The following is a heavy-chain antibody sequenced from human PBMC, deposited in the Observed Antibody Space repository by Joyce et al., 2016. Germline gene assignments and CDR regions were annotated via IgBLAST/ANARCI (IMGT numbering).Heavy chain of an antibody. D-gene: IGHD3-22*01. Sequence: EVQLVESGGGLVKPGGSLRISCAASGFTLSTSSMSWFRRAPGKGLEWFSAISSDSTYIFYADSVKGRFTVSRDNAKNSLYLQMNSLRAEDTAVFFCARGGIVYDYSMDLWGQGTTVTVSS. CDR1: GFTLSTSS. V-gene: IGHV3-21*02. J-gene: IGHJ6*02. CDR2: ISSDSTYI. CDR3: ARGGIVYDYSMDL.